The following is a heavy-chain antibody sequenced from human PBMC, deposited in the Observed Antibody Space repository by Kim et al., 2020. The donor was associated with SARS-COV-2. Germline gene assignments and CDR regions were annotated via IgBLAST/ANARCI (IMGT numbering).Heavy chain of an antibody. CDR3: ARHMGTAMVTVDAFDI. CDR1: GGSISSSSYY. CDR2: IYYSGST. V-gene: IGHV4-39*01. D-gene: IGHD5-18*01. J-gene: IGHJ3*02. Sequence: SETLSLTCTVSGGSISSSSYYWGWIRQPPGKGLEWIGSIYYSGSTYYNPSLKSRVTISVDTSKNQFSLKLSSVTAADTAVYYCARHMGTAMVTVDAFDIWGQGTMVTVSS.